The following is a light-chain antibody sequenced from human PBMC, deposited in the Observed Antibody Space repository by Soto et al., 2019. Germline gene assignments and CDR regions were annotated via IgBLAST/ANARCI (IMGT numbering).Light chain of an antibody. Sequence: EIVLTQSPFTLSSSPVERSTLSFIASQSVSSNLAWYQQKPGQAPRLLIYGASTRATGIPARFSGSGSGTEFTLTISSLQSEDFAVYYCQQYNNWPGITFGQGTKVDIK. J-gene: IGKJ1*01. CDR2: GAS. CDR3: QQYNNWPGIT. V-gene: IGKV3-15*01. CDR1: QSVSSN.